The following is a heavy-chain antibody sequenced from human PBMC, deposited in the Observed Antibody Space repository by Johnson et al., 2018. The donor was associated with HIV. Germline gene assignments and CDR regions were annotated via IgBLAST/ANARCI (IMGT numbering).Heavy chain of an antibody. J-gene: IGHJ3*02. CDR3: ARDRGGCLGAFDI. CDR2: IYSGGST. Sequence: VQLVESGGGLVQPWGSLRLSCAASGFTVSSNYMSWVRQAPGKGLEWVSVIYSGGSTYYADSVKGRLTISRDNSKNTLYLQLNSLRVEDTAVYYCARDRGGCLGAFDIWGQGTIVTVSS. D-gene: IGHD2-15*01. V-gene: IGHV3-66*01. CDR1: GFTVSSNY.